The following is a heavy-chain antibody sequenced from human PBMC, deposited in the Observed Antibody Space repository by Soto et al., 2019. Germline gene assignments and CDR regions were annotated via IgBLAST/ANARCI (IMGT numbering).Heavy chain of an antibody. CDR3: ASSPLYDILTGYYNVSDY. J-gene: IGHJ4*02. Sequence: EGSLRLSCAASGFTFSSYSMNWVRQAPGKGLEWVSSISSSSSYIYYADSVKGRFTISRDNAKNSLYLQMNSLRAEDTAVYYCASSPLYDILTGYYNVSDYWGQGALVTVSS. CDR2: ISSSSSYI. CDR1: GFTFSSYS. V-gene: IGHV3-21*01. D-gene: IGHD3-9*01.